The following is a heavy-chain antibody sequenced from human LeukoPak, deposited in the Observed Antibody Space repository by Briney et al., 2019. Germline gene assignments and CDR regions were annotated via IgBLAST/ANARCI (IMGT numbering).Heavy chain of an antibody. CDR2: IDWDDDK. V-gene: IGHV2-70*04. D-gene: IGHD6-19*01. J-gene: IGHJ4*02. Sequence: SGPALVKPTQTLTLTCTFSGFSLSTSGMRVSWIRQPPGKALEWLARIDWDDDKFYSTSLKTRLTISKDTSKNQVVLTMTNMDPVDTATYYCARGYSSGFSFDYWGQETLVTVSS. CDR3: ARGYSSGFSFDY. CDR1: GFSLSTSGMR.